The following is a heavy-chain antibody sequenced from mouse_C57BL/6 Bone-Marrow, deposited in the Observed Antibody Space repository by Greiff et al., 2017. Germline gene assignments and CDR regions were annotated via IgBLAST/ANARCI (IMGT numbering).Heavy chain of an antibody. Sequence: VKLVESGPGLVAPSQSLSITCTVSGFSLTSYAISWVRQPPGKGLEWLGVIWTGGGTNYNSALKSRLSFSKDNSKSQVFLKMNSLQTDDTARYYCAITVVGAMDYWGQGTSVTVSS. CDR2: IWTGGGT. J-gene: IGHJ4*01. V-gene: IGHV2-9-1*01. CDR3: AITVVGAMDY. CDR1: GFSLTSYA. D-gene: IGHD1-1*01.